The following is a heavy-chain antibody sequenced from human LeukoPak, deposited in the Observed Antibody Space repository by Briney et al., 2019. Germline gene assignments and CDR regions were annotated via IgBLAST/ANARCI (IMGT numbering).Heavy chain of an antibody. V-gene: IGHV3-7*01. Sequence: GGSLRLSCAASGFTFSSYWMSWVRQAPGKGLEWVANIKQDGSEKYYVDSVKGRFTISRDNANNSLYLQMNSLTAEDTAVYYCARDRGDDAFDIWGQGTMVTVSS. J-gene: IGHJ3*02. CDR3: ARDRGDDAFDI. CDR1: GFTFSSYW. D-gene: IGHD5-12*01. CDR2: IKQDGSEK.